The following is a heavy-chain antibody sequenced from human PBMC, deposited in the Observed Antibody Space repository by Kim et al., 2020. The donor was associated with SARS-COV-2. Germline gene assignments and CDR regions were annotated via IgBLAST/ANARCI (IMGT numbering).Heavy chain of an antibody. CDR2: IYSGGST. Sequence: GGSLRLSCAASGFTVSSNYMSWVRQAPGKGLEWVSVIYSGGSTYYADSVKGRFTISRDNSKNTLYLQMNSLRAEDTAVYYCASGNYIYYYYGMDVWGQGTTVTVSS. V-gene: IGHV3-66*01. CDR3: ASGNYIYYYYGMDV. CDR1: GFTVSSNY. J-gene: IGHJ6*02. D-gene: IGHD4-4*01.